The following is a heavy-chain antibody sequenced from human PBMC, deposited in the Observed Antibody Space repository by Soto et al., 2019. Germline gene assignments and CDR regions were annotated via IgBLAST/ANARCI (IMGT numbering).Heavy chain of an antibody. J-gene: IGHJ4*02. D-gene: IGHD6-6*01. V-gene: IGHV4-31*03. Sequence: QVQLQESGPGLVTPSQTLSLTCTVSGGSISSGGYYWSWIRQHPGKGLEWIGYIYYSGSTYYNPSLKSRVTISVDTSKNQLSLKLSSVTAADTAVYYCVTEYSRQFLGVFDYWGQGTLVTVSS. CDR1: GGSISSGGYY. CDR3: VTEYSRQFLGVFDY. CDR2: IYYSGST.